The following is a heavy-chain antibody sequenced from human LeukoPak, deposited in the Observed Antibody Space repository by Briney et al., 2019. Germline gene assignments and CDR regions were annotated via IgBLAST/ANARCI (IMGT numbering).Heavy chain of an antibody. CDR3: VRERQHVVLRY. J-gene: IGHJ4*02. Sequence: GGSLRLSCAASGFTFTEYWMTWVRQAPGKGLEWVANINEDGTETYYADSLKGRFTISRDNTKNSLHLQLHSVRDEDTAFFYCVRERQHVVLRYWGQETLVSVSS. D-gene: IGHD6-6*01. V-gene: IGHV3-7*01. CDR2: INEDGTET. CDR1: GFTFTEYW.